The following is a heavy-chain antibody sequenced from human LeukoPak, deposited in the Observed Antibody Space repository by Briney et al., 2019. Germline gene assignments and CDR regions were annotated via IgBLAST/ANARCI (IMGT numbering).Heavy chain of an antibody. CDR3: ARGPVDHSVGYFDL. V-gene: IGHV1-69*05. J-gene: IGHJ2*01. Sequence: VASVKVSCKASGGTFSSYAIGWVRQAPGQGLEWMGGIIPIFGTANYAQKFQGRVTITTDESTSTAYMELSSLRSEDTAVYYCARGPVDHSVGYFDLWGRGTLVTVSS. CDR1: GGTFSSYA. D-gene: IGHD5-12*01. CDR2: IIPIFGTA.